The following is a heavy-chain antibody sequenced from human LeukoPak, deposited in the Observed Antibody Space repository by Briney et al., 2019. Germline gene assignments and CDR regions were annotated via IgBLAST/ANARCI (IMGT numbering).Heavy chain of an antibody. CDR1: GFTFSSYA. D-gene: IGHD1-1*01. J-gene: IGHJ4*02. CDR3: AKGTATTRSYLDS. CDR2: ISGSGGST. Sequence: PGGSLRLSCAASGFTFSSYAMSWVRQAPGKGLEWVSAISGSGGSTYYADSVKGRFTISRDNSKNTMFLLMYSLRVEDTAVYYCAKGTATTRSYLDSWGQGTLVTVSS. V-gene: IGHV3-23*01.